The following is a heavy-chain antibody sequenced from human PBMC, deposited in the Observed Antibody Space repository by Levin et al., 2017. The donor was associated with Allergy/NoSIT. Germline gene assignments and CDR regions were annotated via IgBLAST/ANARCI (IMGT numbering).Heavy chain of an antibody. J-gene: IGHJ4*02. CDR3: ARAGRQWLPDY. Sequence: RPGGSLRLSCAASGFTFSSYAMHWVRQAPGKGLEWVAIISYDGSNKYYADSVKGRFTISRDNSKNTLYLQMNSLYAEDTAVYYCARAGRQWLPDYWGQGTLVTVSS. CDR1: GFTFSSYA. CDR2: ISYDGSNK. V-gene: IGHV3-30-3*01. D-gene: IGHD6-19*01.